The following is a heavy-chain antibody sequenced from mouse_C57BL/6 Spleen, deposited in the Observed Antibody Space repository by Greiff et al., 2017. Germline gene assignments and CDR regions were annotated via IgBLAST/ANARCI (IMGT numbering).Heavy chain of an antibody. Sequence: LQESGPELVKPGASVKISCKASGYAFSSSWMNWVKQRPGKGLEWIGRIYPGDGDTNYNGKFKGKATLTADKSSSTAYMQLSSLTSEDSAVYFCAREKGYDGYEGYNAMDYWSQGTSVTVSS. J-gene: IGHJ4*01. CDR3: AREKGYDGYEGYNAMDY. D-gene: IGHD2-3*01. CDR1: GYAFSSSW. CDR2: IYPGDGDT. V-gene: IGHV1-82*01.